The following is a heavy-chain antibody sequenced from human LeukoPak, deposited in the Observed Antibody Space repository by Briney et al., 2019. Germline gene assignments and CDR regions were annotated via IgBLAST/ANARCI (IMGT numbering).Heavy chain of an antibody. D-gene: IGHD4-17*01. CDR2: IYTSGST. J-gene: IGHJ6*03. Sequence: SETLSLTCTVSGGSISSYYWSWIRQPAGKGLEWIGRIYTSGSTNYNPSLKSRVTMSVDTSKNQFSLKLSSVTAADTAVYYCARGYGDYVLNHYYYYMDVWGKGTTVTISS. CDR1: GGSISSYY. CDR3: ARGYGDYVLNHYYYYMDV. V-gene: IGHV4-4*07.